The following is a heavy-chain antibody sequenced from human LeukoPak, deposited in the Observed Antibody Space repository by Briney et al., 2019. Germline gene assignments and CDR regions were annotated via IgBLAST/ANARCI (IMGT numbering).Heavy chain of an antibody. Sequence: GESLKISCXSSGYSFTSYWIGWVRQMPGKGLEWMGIIYPGDSNTRYSPSFQGQVTISADKSISTAYLQWSSLKASDSAMYYCVQCGGDCYTSSHWGQGTLVTVSS. CDR3: VQCGGDCYTSSH. J-gene: IGHJ4*02. CDR1: GYSFTSYW. CDR2: IYPGDSNT. D-gene: IGHD2-21*02. V-gene: IGHV5-51*01.